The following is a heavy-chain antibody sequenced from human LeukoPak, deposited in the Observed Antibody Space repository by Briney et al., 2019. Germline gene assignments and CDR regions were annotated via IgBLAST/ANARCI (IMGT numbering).Heavy chain of an antibody. J-gene: IGHJ5*02. Sequence: ASVKVSCKAFGYTFTSNYMHWVRQAPGQGPEWMGGISPSGGSTTYAQKFQGRVTLTRDMSTGTDYLELSSRRSEDTAVYYCARDNSVRDEAWWFNPWGQGTLVTVSS. V-gene: IGHV1-46*01. CDR3: ARDNSVRDEAWWFNP. CDR2: ISPSGGST. D-gene: IGHD5-24*01. CDR1: GYTFTSNY.